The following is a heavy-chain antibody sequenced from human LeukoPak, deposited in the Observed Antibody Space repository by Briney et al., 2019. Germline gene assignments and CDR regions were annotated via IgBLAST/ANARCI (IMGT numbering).Heavy chain of an antibody. V-gene: IGHV3-15*01. J-gene: IGHJ4*02. CDR1: GFTFSNAW. CDR3: TTPFDYYDSSGSDY. CDR2: IKSKTDGGTT. D-gene: IGHD3-22*01. Sequence: GGSLRLSCAASGFTFSNAWMSWVRQAPGKGLEWVGRIKSKTDGGTTDYAAPVKGRFTISRDDSKNTLYLQMNSLKTEGTAVYYCTTPFDYYDSSGSDYWGQGTLVTVSS.